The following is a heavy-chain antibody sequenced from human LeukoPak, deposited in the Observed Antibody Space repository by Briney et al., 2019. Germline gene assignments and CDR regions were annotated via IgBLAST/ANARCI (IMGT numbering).Heavy chain of an antibody. Sequence: PSETLTLTCTVSGGSVSSGSYYWSWIPQPPGKGLEWIVYIYYSGSTNYNPCLNSRVTISVNTSKNQFSLKLSAVTAADTAVYYCARVVVVTATNGFDPWGQGTLVTVSS. J-gene: IGHJ5*02. CDR1: GGSVSSGSYY. CDR2: IYYSGST. V-gene: IGHV4-61*01. CDR3: ARVVVVTATNGFDP. D-gene: IGHD2-21*02.